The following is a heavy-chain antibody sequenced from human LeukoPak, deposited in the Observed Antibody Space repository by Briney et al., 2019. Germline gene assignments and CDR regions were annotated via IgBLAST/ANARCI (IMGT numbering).Heavy chain of an antibody. J-gene: IGHJ4*02. D-gene: IGHD3-3*01. V-gene: IGHV3-21*04. CDR2: ISSSSSYI. CDR1: GFTFSSYS. Sequence: GGSLRLSCAASGFTFSSYSMNWVRQAPGKGLEWVSSISSSSSYIYYADSVKGRFTISRDNSKNTLYLQMNSLRAEDTAVYYCAKVALFGVVIIDPDAYFDYWGQGTLVTVSS. CDR3: AKVALFGVVIIDPDAYFDY.